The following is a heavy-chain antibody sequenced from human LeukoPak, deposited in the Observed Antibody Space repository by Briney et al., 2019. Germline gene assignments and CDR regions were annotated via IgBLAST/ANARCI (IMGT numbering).Heavy chain of an antibody. CDR2: IKQDGSEK. CDR3: ARRRPPVDY. CDR1: GFTFSSYA. V-gene: IGHV3-7*01. D-gene: IGHD1-14*01. Sequence: GGSLRLSCAASGFTFSSYAMSWVRQAPGKGLEWVANIKQDGSEKYYVDSVKGRFTISRDNAKNSLYLQMNSLRAEDTAVYYCARRRPPVDYWGQGTLVTVSS. J-gene: IGHJ4*02.